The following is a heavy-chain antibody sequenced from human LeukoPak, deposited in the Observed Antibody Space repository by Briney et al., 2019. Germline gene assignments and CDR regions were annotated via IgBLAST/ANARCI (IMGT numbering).Heavy chain of an antibody. CDR2: INHSGST. CDR3: ARSWPNVVVPAATLNWFDP. V-gene: IGHV4-34*01. D-gene: IGHD2-2*01. J-gene: IGHJ5*02. Sequence: SETRSLTCADYGGSFSGYYWSWIRQPPGKGLEWIGEINHSGSTNYNPSLKSRVTISVDTSKNQFSLKLSSVTAADTAVYYCARSWPNVVVPAATLNWFDPWGQGTLVTVSS. CDR1: GGSFSGYY.